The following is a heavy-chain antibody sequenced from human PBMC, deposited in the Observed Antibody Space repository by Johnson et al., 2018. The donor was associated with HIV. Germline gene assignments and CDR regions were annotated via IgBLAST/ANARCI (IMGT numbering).Heavy chain of an antibody. V-gene: IGHV3-15*01. J-gene: IGHJ3*02. D-gene: IGHD6-13*01. CDR1: GFPVSRNY. CDR2: IKSKTDGGTT. CDR3: ARGPYSSSWYPWRLGAFDI. Sequence: VQLVESGGGLIQPGGSLRLSCAASGFPVSRNYMTWVRQAPGKGLEWVGRIKSKTDGGTTDYAAPVKGRFTISRDDSKNSLYLQRNSLRAEDTAVYYCARGPYSSSWYPWRLGAFDIWGQGTMVTVSS.